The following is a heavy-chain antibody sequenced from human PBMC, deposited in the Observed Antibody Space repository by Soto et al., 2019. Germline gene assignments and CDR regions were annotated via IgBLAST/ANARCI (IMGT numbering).Heavy chain of an antibody. J-gene: IGHJ6*02. D-gene: IGHD3-10*01. V-gene: IGHV1-69*08. CDR1: GGTFSSYT. CDR3: ARDGSRGLAGNDPYYGMDV. CDR2: IIPILGIA. Sequence: QVQLVQSGAEVKKPGSSVKVSCKASGGTFSSYTISWVRQAPGQGLEWVGRIIPILGIANYAQKFQGRVTITADKSTNTVYMELSSLRSEDTAVYYCARDGSRGLAGNDPYYGMDVWGQGTTVTVSS.